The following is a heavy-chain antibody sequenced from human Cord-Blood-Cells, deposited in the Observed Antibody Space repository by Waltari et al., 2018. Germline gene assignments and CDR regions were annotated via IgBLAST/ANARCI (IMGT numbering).Heavy chain of an antibody. CDR2: IAYDGSNK. V-gene: IGHV3-30*18. CDR1: GFTLRSYG. CDR3: AKKSCSGGSCYPDDY. J-gene: IGHJ4*02. Sequence: QVQLVESGGGVVQPGRSLRLSCAASGFTLRSYGMTWVRQAPGKGLEWVAVIAYDGSNKYYADSVKGRFTISRDNSKNTLYLQMNSLRAEDTAVYYCAKKSCSGGSCYPDDYWGQGTLVTVSS. D-gene: IGHD2-15*01.